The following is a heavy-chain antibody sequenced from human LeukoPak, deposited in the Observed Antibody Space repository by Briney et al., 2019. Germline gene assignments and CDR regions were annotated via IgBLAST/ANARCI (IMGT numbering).Heavy chain of an antibody. CDR1: GDSISNYY. Sequence: SETLSLTCTVSGDSISNYYWSWIRQSPGKELEWIGYMYNRGSTIYNPSLKSRVTISTDTSKNQFSLRLTSVTAADTAVYYCARAERAVTGTLDSWGQGTLITVSS. CDR3: ARAERAVTGTLDS. D-gene: IGHD6-19*01. J-gene: IGHJ4*02. V-gene: IGHV4-59*01. CDR2: MYNRGST.